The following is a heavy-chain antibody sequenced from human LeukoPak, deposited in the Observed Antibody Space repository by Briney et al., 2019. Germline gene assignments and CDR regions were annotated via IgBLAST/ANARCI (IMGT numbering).Heavy chain of an antibody. D-gene: IGHD3-22*01. Sequence: GGSLRLSCAASGFTFSSYWMHWVRQAPGKGLVWVSRIHSDGSRTSYADSLRGRFTISRDDAKSTLYLQMNSLRAEDTAVYYCARSGWPYYFDYWGQGTLVTVSS. CDR3: ARSGWPYYFDY. CDR1: GFTFSSYW. CDR2: IHSDGSRT. V-gene: IGHV3-74*01. J-gene: IGHJ4*02.